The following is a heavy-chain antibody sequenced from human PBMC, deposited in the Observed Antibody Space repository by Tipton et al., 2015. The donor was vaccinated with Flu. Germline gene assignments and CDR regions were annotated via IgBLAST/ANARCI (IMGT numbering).Heavy chain of an antibody. CDR3: ARDVAAVPAAIRD. CDR2: VYASGST. Sequence: LVKPTETLSLTCTVSGDSMNNFYWNWIRQPAGKGLEWIGRVYASGSTTYNPSLKSRVSMSLDTSKKQFSLKMSSVTAADTAVYYCARDVAAVPAAIRDWGQGTLVTVSS. V-gene: IGHV4-4*07. J-gene: IGHJ4*02. CDR1: GDSMNNFY. D-gene: IGHD6-13*01.